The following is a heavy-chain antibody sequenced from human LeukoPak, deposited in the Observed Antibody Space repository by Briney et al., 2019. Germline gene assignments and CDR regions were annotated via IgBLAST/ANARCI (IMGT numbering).Heavy chain of an antibody. V-gene: IGHV1-69*13. CDR3: ARDPPIQQLVHYYGMDV. D-gene: IGHD6-13*01. CDR2: IIPIFGTA. J-gene: IGHJ6*02. CDR1: GGTFSSYA. Sequence: GASVKVSCKASGGTFSSYAISWVRQAPGQGLEWMGGIIPIFGTANYAQKFQGRVTITADESTSTAYMELSSLRSEDTAVYYCARDPPIQQLVHYYGMDVWGQGTTVTVSS.